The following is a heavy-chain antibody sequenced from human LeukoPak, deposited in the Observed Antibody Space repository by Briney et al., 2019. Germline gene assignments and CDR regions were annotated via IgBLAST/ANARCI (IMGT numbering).Heavy chain of an antibody. CDR1: GYTFTSYG. D-gene: IGHD3-22*01. Sequence: ASVKVSCKASGYTFTSYGISWVRQAPGQGLEWMGWISCYNGNTNYAQKLQGRVTMTTDASTNTAYVELRSLRSDDTAMYYCARDGFWSHYYDTSGYLSHACDIWGQGTMVTVSP. CDR3: ARDGFWSHYYDTSGYLSHACDI. V-gene: IGHV1-18*01. J-gene: IGHJ3*02. CDR2: ISCYNGNT.